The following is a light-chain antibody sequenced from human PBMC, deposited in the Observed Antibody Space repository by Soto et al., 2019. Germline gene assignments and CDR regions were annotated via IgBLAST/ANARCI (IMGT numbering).Light chain of an antibody. Sequence: DIQMTQSPSSVSASVGDRVTITCRASQAISTWLAWYQQKPQKAPKLLIYAAPNLQTGVPSRFTGSRSGTDFGLTISSLQPEDFATDYCQQANSFPPTFGQGTKVEIK. CDR3: QQANSFPPT. V-gene: IGKV1D-12*01. J-gene: IGKJ1*01. CDR2: AAP. CDR1: QAISTW.